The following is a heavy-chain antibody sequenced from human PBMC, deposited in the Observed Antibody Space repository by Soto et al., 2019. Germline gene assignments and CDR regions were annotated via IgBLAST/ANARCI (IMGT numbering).Heavy chain of an antibody. Sequence: GGSLRLSCAASGFTFSTYTMTWVRQAPGKGLXXXXXXXXXXXXXXXXXXVKGRFTISRDNSKNTLYLQMNSLRAEDTAIYYCAKAREVTLVRISLAQWGQGTLVTVSS. V-gene: IGHV3-23*01. CDR3: AKAREVTLVRISLAQ. CDR1: GFTFSTYT. D-gene: IGHD3-10*01. CDR2: XXXXXXXX. J-gene: IGHJ4*02.